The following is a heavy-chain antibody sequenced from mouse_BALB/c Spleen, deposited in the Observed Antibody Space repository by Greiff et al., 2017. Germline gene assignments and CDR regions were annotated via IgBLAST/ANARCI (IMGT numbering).Heavy chain of an antibody. CDR3: AIDSSGYGWFAY. CDR1: GYSFTSYW. CDR2: IDPSDSET. Sequence: QVQLKQSGPQLVRPGASVKISCKASGYSFTSYWMHWVKQRPGQGLEWIGMIDPSDSETRLNQKFKDKATLTVDKSSSTAYMQLSSPTSEDSAVYYCAIDSSGYGWFAYWGQGTLVTVSA. V-gene: IGHV1-74*01. D-gene: IGHD3-2*01. J-gene: IGHJ3*01.